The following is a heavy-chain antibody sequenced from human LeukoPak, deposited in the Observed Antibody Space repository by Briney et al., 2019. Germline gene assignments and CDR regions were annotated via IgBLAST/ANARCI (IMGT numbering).Heavy chain of an antibody. D-gene: IGHD3-16*01. Sequence: SETLSLTCAVYGGSFSGYYWSWIRQPPGKGLEWIGEINHSGSTNYNPSLKSRVTISVDTSKNQFSLKLRSVTAADTAVYYCARDRRETMITFGGVMTAGWFDPWGQGTLVTVSS. CDR1: GGSFSGYY. CDR2: INHSGST. J-gene: IGHJ5*02. V-gene: IGHV4-34*01. CDR3: ARDRRETMITFGGVMTAGWFDP.